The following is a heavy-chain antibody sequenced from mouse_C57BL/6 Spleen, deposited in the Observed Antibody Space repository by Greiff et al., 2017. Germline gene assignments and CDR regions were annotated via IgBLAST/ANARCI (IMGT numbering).Heavy chain of an antibody. D-gene: IGHD2-13*01. J-gene: IGHJ1*03. CDR1: GYTFTSYW. CDR2: IDPSDSET. V-gene: IGHV1-52*01. Sequence: QVQLQQPGAELVRPGSSVKLSCKASGYTFTSYWMHWVKQRPIQGLEWIGNIDPSDSETHYNQKFKDKATLTVDKSSSTAYMQLSSLTSEDSAVYYGARKGGDYVWYFDVWGTGTTVTVSS. CDR3: ARKGGDYVWYFDV.